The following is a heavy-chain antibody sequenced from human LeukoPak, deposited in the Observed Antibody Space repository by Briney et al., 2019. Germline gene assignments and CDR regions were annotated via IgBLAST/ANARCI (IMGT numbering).Heavy chain of an antibody. V-gene: IGHV3-30-3*01. CDR2: ISYDGSNK. CDR3: ARDPGGESSSPFFDF. CDR1: GFTFSSYA. D-gene: IGHD2-2*01. Sequence: GGSLRLSCAASGFTFSSYAMHWVRQAPGKGLEWVAVISYDGSNKYYAGSVKGRFTISRDNSKNTLYLQMNSLRAEDTAVYYCARDPGGESSSPFFDFWGQGTLVTVSS. J-gene: IGHJ4*02.